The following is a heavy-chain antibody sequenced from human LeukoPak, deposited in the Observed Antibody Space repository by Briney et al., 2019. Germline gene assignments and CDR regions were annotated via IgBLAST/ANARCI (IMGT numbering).Heavy chain of an antibody. D-gene: IGHD3-10*01. Sequence: PSETLSLTCTVSGGSISSGSYYWSWIRQPAGKGLEWIGRIYTSGSTNYNPSLKSRVTISVDTSKNQFSLKLSSVTAADTAVYYCARAEILLWFGEKPILSNWFDPWGQGTLVTVSS. CDR1: GGSISSGSYY. J-gene: IGHJ5*02. CDR2: IYTSGST. CDR3: ARAEILLWFGEKPILSNWFDP. V-gene: IGHV4-61*02.